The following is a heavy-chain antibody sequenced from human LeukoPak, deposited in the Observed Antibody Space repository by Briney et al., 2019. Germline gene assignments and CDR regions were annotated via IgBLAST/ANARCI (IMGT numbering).Heavy chain of an antibody. J-gene: IGHJ5*02. Sequence: GGSLRLSCAASGFTFSTYAVNWVRQAPGKGLEWVSTISGSGDSTYYADSVKGRFTISRDNAKNSLYLQMNSLRAEDTAVYYCARIWYYYDSSGYYYPWFDPWGQGTLVTVSS. V-gene: IGHV3-23*01. CDR2: ISGSGDST. CDR3: ARIWYYYDSSGYYYPWFDP. CDR1: GFTFSTYA. D-gene: IGHD3-22*01.